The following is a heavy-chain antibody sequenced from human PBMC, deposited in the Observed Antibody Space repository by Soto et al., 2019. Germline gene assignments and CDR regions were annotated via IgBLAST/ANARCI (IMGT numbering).Heavy chain of an antibody. J-gene: IGHJ4*02. CDR2: ISGSGGST. CDR1: GFTFSSYA. CDR3: AKDCGNGYDGTEGFDY. D-gene: IGHD5-12*01. Sequence: GGSLRLSCAASGFTFSSYAMSWVRQAPGKGLEWVSAISGSGGSTYYADSVKGRFTISRDNSKNTLYLQMNSLRAEDTAVYYCAKDCGNGYDGTEGFDYWGQGTLVTVSS. V-gene: IGHV3-23*01.